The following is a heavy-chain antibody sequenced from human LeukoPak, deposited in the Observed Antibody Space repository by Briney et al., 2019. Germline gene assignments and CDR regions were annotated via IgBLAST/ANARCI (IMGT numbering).Heavy chain of an antibody. CDR3: AKDRIPASKTFLDY. D-gene: IGHD6-13*01. Sequence: GGSLRLSCAASGFTFSSYDMHWVRQAAGKGLEWVACIRYDGSNKYYADSVKGRFTISRDNSKNTLYLQMNSLRAEDTAVYYCAKDRIPASKTFLDYWGQGTLVTVSS. V-gene: IGHV3-30*02. CDR1: GFTFSSYD. CDR2: IRYDGSNK. J-gene: IGHJ4*02.